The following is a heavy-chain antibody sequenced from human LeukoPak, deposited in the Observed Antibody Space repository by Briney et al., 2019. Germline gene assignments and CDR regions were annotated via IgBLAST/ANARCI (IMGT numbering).Heavy chain of an antibody. J-gene: IGHJ6*03. V-gene: IGHV4-59*01. CDR2: IYYSGST. D-gene: IGHD2-2*01. Sequence: PSETLSLTCTVSGGSISSYYWSWIRQPPGKGLEWIGYIYYSGSTNYNPSLKSRVTISVDTSKNQFSLKLGSVTAADTAVYYCARSGLPAYYYYYYMDVWGKGTTVTVSS. CDR1: GGSISSYY. CDR3: ARSGLPAYYYYYYMDV.